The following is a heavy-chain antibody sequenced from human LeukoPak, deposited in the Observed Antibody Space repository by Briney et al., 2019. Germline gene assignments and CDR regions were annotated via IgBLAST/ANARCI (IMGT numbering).Heavy chain of an antibody. D-gene: IGHD6-19*01. V-gene: IGHV3-23*01. CDR2: ISGNGGGA. J-gene: IGHJ4*02. CDR1: GFTFSDYA. Sequence: PGGSLRLSCAASGFTFSDYAMTWVRQAPGRGLEWVSAISGNGGGARYADSVKGRFTISRDNYKNTLYLQMNSLTAEDTALYWCARRRIAVAGDFEYWGQGILVTVSS. CDR3: ARRRIAVAGDFEY.